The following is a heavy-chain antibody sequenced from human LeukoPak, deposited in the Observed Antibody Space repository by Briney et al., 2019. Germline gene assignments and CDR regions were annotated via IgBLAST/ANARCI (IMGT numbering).Heavy chain of an antibody. CDR2: ISAYNGNT. Sequence: ASVKVSCKASGYTFTSYGISWVRQAPGQGLEWMGWISAYNGNTNYAQKLQGRVTMTTDTSTSTAYMELRSLRSDDTAVYYCARDQGYCSGGSCYWLYYHYYGMDVWGQGTTVTVSS. CDR3: ARDQGYCSGGSCYWLYYHYYGMDV. CDR1: GYTFTSYG. V-gene: IGHV1-18*01. J-gene: IGHJ6*02. D-gene: IGHD2-15*01.